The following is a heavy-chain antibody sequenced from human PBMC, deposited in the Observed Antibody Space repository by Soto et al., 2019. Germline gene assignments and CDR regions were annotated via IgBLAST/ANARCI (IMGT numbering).Heavy chain of an antibody. J-gene: IGHJ6*02. CDR2: IIPIFGTA. Sequence: QVQLVQSGAEVKKPGSSLQFSCKASGGTFSSYAISWVRQAPGQGLEWMGGIIPIFGTANYAHKFQGRVTITADESTSTAYMELSSLRSEDTAVYYGARGSYSNDDRGVDYYYGMDVWGQGTTVTVSS. CDR3: ARGSYSNDDRGVDYYYGMDV. D-gene: IGHD4-4*01. CDR1: GGTFSSYA. V-gene: IGHV1-69*01.